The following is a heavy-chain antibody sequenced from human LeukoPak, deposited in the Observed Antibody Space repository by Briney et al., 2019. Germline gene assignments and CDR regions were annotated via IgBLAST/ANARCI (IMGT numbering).Heavy chain of an antibody. CDR3: ARGHYYDSSGYVY. CDR1: GGTFSSYA. J-gene: IGHJ4*02. D-gene: IGHD3-22*01. Sequence: SVNVSCKASGGTFSSYAISWVRQAPGQGLEWMGRIIPILGIANYAQKLQGRGTMPTDTSTSTAYMELTRLRSDDTAVYYCARGHYYDSSGYVYWGQGTLVTVSS. V-gene: IGHV1-69*04. CDR2: IIPILGIA.